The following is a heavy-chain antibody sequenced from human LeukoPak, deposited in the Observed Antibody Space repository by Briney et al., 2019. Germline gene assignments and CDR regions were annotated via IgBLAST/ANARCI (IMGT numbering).Heavy chain of an antibody. V-gene: IGHV3-9*01. J-gene: IGHJ4*02. CDR1: GLTFDDYA. CDR2: ISWNSGSI. CDR3: AKAYDSSGYYSLVDF. Sequence: PGGSLRLSCAASGLTFDDYAMHWVRQAPGKGLEWVSGISWNSGSIGYADSVKGRFTISRDNAKNSLYLQTNSLRAEDTALYYCAKAYDSSGYYSLVDFWGQGTLVTVSS. D-gene: IGHD3-22*01.